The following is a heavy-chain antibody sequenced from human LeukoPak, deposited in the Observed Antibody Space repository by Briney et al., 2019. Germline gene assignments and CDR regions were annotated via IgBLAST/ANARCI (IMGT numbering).Heavy chain of an antibody. CDR2: IIPIFGTA. CDR3: AKTPGYSSGWRYYYYYGMDV. CDR1: GGTFSSYA. J-gene: IGHJ6*02. Sequence: SVKVSCKASGGTFSSYAISWVRQAPGQGLEWMGGIIPIFGTANYAQKFQGRVTITADESTSTAYMELSSLRSEDTAVYYCAKTPGYSSGWRYYYYYGMDVWGQGTTVTVSS. D-gene: IGHD6-19*01. V-gene: IGHV1-69*13.